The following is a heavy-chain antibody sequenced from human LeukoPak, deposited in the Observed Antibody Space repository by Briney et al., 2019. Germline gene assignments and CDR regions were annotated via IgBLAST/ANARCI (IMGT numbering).Heavy chain of an antibody. CDR1: GYKFSDYW. V-gene: IGHV5-51*01. Sequence: GESLKISCTGVGYKFSDYWIGWMRQMPGRGLEWVGIIYPDDSETKYSPSFQGQVTISADKSINTAYLEWSSLKSSDTAIYYCARFSASPLPKNLFDPWGQGTLITVSS. D-gene: IGHD1-7*01. J-gene: IGHJ5*02. CDR2: IYPDDSET. CDR3: ARFSASPLPKNLFDP.